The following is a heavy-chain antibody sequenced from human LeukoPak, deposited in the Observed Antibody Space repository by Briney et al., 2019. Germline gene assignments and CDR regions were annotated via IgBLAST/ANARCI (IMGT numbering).Heavy chain of an antibody. CDR1: GGSFSGYY. D-gene: IGHD6-6*01. V-gene: IGHV4-34*01. CDR2: INHSGST. Sequence: SDTASLTCAVYGGSFSGYYWSWIRQPPGKGLEWIGEINHSGSTNYNPSLKHRVTIPVDTSNNQFSLKLSSVTAADTAVYYCARGRSIAARWYYYDMDVWGKGTTVTVSS. CDR3: ARGRSIAARWYYYDMDV. J-gene: IGHJ6*03.